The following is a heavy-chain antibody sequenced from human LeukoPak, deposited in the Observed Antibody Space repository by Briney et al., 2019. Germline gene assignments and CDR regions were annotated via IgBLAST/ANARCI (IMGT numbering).Heavy chain of an antibody. CDR3: ARRLEYSGSKGVFDY. CDR2: IYSGGYT. V-gene: IGHV3-66*01. J-gene: IGHJ4*02. CDR1: GFTLGDYG. D-gene: IGHD1-26*01. Sequence: GGSLRLSCTGSGFTLGDYGMSWVRQAPGKGLEWVSIIYSGGYTDYADSVKGRFTISRDNSKNTLDLQMNSLRAEDTAVYYCARRLEYSGSKGVFDYWGQGTLVTVSS.